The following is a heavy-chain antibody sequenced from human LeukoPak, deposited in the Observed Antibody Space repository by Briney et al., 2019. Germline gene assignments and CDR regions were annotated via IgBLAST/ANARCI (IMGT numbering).Heavy chain of an antibody. D-gene: IGHD5-12*01. V-gene: IGHV3-21*01. CDR2: ISSSTSYI. Sequence: SGGSLRLSCAASGFTFSSYTINWVRQAPGKGLEWVSSISSSTSYIYYADSVKGRFTISRDNAKNSLYLQMNSLRAEDTAVYYCARVVDIVATDYWGQGTLVTVSS. CDR3: ARVVDIVATDY. CDR1: GFTFSSYT. J-gene: IGHJ4*02.